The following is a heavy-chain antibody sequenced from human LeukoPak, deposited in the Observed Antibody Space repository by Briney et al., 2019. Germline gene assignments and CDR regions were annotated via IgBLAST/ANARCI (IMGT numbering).Heavy chain of an antibody. V-gene: IGHV3-7*04. J-gene: IGHJ4*02. CDR1: GFTFSYAW. D-gene: IGHD2-15*01. Sequence: PGGSLRLSCAASGFTFSYAWMSWVRQAPGKGLEWLANIKQGGSEKYYVDSVKGRFSISRDDAKNSVYLQMNSLRAEDTAIYYCARDYCSGVTCYDGYWGQGTLVTVSS. CDR2: IKQGGSEK. CDR3: ARDYCSGVTCYDGY.